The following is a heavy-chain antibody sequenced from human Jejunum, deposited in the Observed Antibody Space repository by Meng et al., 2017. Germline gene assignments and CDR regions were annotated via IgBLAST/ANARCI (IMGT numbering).Heavy chain of an antibody. Sequence: VQLVGSGGGLVQPEGSLRLSCEASGFTFSNYWMHWIRQPPGKGLEWIGEINHNGSPYYNPSLNDRVTMSVDTSKNQLSLKLSSVTAADTAVYYCAIGGPGPRLLNWGQGTLVTVSS. V-gene: IGHV4-34*01. CDR1: GFTFSNYW. J-gene: IGHJ4*02. D-gene: IGHD1-14*01. CDR2: INHNGSP. CDR3: AIGGPGPRLLN.